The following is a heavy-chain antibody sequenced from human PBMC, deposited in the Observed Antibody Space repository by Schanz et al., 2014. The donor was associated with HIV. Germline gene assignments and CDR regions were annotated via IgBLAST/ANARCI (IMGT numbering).Heavy chain of an antibody. J-gene: IGHJ4*02. CDR2: ISWDGGST. V-gene: IGHV3-43*01. CDR1: GFTFDDYT. Sequence: EVQLVESGGGLVQPGRSLRLSCAASGFTFDDYTMHWVRQAPGKGLEWVSLISWDGGSTYYADSVKGRFTISRDNAKNSMYLQINSLRDEDTAAYYCAKEEQQLGGVGGYHFDYWGQGTLVTVSS. CDR3: AKEEQQLGGVGGYHFDY. D-gene: IGHD6-13*01.